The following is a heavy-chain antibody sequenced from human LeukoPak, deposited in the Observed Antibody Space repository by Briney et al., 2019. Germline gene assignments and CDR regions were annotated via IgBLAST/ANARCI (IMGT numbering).Heavy chain of an antibody. CDR1: GFTFSSYE. CDR2: ISSSGSTI. Sequence: GGSLRLSCAAYGFTFSSYEMNWVRQAPGKGLEWVSYISSSGSTIYYADSVKGRFTISRDNAKNSLYLQMNSLRAEDTAVYYCARERIAARYFDYWGQGTLVTVSS. V-gene: IGHV3-48*03. CDR3: ARERIAARYFDY. D-gene: IGHD6-6*01. J-gene: IGHJ4*02.